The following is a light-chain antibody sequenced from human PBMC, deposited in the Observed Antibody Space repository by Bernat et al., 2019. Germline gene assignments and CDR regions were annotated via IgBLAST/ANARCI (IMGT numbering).Light chain of an antibody. J-gene: IGLJ1*01. CDR1: TSNIRSNH. CDR2: DWH. V-gene: IGLV1-47*02. Sequence: QSVLTQPPSASGTPGQRITISCSGSTSNIRSNHVYWYQQLPGTAPKLLIYDWHQRPSVVPDRFSDSKSGTSASLAIGGLRSEDEADYYCAAWDDSLSSLVFGTGTKVTVL. CDR3: AAWDDSLSSLV.